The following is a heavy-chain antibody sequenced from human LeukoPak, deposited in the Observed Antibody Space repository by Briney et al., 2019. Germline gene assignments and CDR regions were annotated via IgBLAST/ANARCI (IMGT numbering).Heavy chain of an antibody. J-gene: IGHJ3*01. CDR2: IHPSGST. Sequence: SETLSLTCTVSGGSISSYYWSWIRQPAGKGLEWVGRIHPSGSTNYNPSLKSRLFMSLDTSNNQLSLKLTSVTAADTAVYYCARDLVHYYDSSGYYPHDAFDLWGQGIKVAVSS. CDR3: ARDLVHYYDSSGYYPHDAFDL. V-gene: IGHV4-4*07. CDR1: GGSISSYY. D-gene: IGHD3-22*01.